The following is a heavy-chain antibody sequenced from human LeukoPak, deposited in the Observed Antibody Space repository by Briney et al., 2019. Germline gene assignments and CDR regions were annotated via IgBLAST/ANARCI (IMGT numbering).Heavy chain of an antibody. CDR2: IYTSGST. CDR3: ARVSAASGSYYYCMDV. V-gene: IGHV4-61*02. CDR1: GGSISSGSYY. Sequence: SETLSLTCTVSGGSISSGSYYWSWIRQPAGKGLEWIGRIYTSGSTNYNPSLKSRVTISVDTSKNQFSLKLSSVTAADTAVYYCARVSAASGSYYYCMDVWGKGTTVTVSS. J-gene: IGHJ6*03. D-gene: IGHD6-13*01.